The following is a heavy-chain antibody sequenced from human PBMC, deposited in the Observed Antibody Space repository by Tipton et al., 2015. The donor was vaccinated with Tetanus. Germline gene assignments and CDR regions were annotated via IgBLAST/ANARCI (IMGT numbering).Heavy chain of an antibody. CDR2: IYPGDSYS. V-gene: IGHV5-51*01. J-gene: IGHJ3*01. CDR1: GYNFATFW. CDR3: ARPLTSVAFGGFAFDV. D-gene: IGHD3-16*01. Sequence: QLVQSGAEVKKPGEPLNISCKASGYNFATFWIGWVRQVPGKGLEWLGTIYPGDSYSTYSPSFEGQVTISVDRSIDTAYLQWSSLKASDTAIYYCARPLTSVAFGGFAFDVWGQGTLVTVSS.